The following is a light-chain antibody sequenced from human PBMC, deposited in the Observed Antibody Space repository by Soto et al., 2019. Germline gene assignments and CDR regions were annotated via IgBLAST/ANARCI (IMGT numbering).Light chain of an antibody. V-gene: IGLV1-44*01. J-gene: IGLJ2*01. Sequence: QSVLTQPPSASGTPGQRVTISCSGSSSNIGSNTVNWYQQLPGTAPKLLIYSNNQRPSGVPNRFSGSKSATSASLAISGLKSEDEADYYCAAWDDSLNGRVFGGGTKLTVL. CDR3: AAWDDSLNGRV. CDR2: SNN. CDR1: SSNIGSNT.